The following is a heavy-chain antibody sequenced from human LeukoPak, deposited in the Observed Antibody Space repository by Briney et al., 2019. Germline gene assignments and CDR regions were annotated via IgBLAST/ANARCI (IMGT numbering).Heavy chain of an antibody. V-gene: IGHV3-9*01. Sequence: GGCLRLSCAASGFTFDDYAMHWVRQAPGKGLEWVSGISWNSGSIGYADSVKGRFTISRDNAKNSLYLQMNSLRAEDTALYYCAKVRAVAGPGLFYYYYMDVWGKGTTVTVSS. CDR3: AKVRAVAGPGLFYYYYMDV. D-gene: IGHD6-19*01. J-gene: IGHJ6*03. CDR2: ISWNSGSI. CDR1: GFTFDDYA.